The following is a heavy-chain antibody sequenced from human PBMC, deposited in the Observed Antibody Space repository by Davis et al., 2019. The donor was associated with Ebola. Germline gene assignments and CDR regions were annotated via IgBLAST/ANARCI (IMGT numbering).Heavy chain of an antibody. V-gene: IGHV4-30-4*01. D-gene: IGHD3-10*01. Sequence: SETLSLTCTVSGGSISSGDYYWSWIRQPPGKGLVWIGYIFYSGSTYYNPSLKSRVTISVDTSKNQFSLKLSSVTAAATAVYYCARGFGEFIYYGMDVWGQGTTVTVSS. CDR2: IFYSGST. CDR1: GGSISSGDYY. CDR3: ARGFGEFIYYGMDV. J-gene: IGHJ6*02.